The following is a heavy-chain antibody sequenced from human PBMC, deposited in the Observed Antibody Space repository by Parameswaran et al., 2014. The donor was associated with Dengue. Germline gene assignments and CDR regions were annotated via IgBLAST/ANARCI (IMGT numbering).Heavy chain of an antibody. CDR1: GFTFSSYG. V-gene: IGHV3-33*01. CDR3: ARDGSEEGYDTYYFDY. D-gene: IGHD5-12*01. CDR2: IWYDGSNK. Sequence: GESLKISCAASGFTFSSYGMHWVRQAPGKGLEWVAVIWYDGSNKYYADSVKGRFTISRDNSKNTLYLQMNSLRAEDTAVYYCARDGSEEGYDTYYFDYWGQGTLVTVSS. J-gene: IGHJ4*02.